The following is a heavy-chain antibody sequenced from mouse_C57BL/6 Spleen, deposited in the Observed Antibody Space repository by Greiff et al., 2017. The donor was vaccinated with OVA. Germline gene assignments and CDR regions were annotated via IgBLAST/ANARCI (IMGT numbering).Heavy chain of an antibody. CDR1: GFTFSSYA. CDR2: ISDGGSYT. J-gene: IGHJ2*01. D-gene: IGHD1-1*01. Sequence: EVQRVESGGGLVKPGGSLKLSCAASGFTFSSYAMSWVRQTPEKRLEWVATISDGGSYTYYPDNVKGRFTISRDNAKNNLYLQMSHLKSEDTAMYYCARDRRTTVVAYYFDYWGQGTTLTVSS. CDR3: ARDRRTTVVAYYFDY. V-gene: IGHV5-4*01.